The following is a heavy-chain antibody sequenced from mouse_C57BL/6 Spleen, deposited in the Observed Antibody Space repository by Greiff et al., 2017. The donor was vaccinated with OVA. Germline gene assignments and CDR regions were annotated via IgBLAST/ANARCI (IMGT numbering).Heavy chain of an antibody. D-gene: IGHD4-1*01. V-gene: IGHV5-6*01. CDR1: GFTFSSYG. CDR3: ARQLTGKGWFAY. Sequence: EVQLQESGGDLVKPGGSLKLSCAASGFTFSSYGMSWVRQTPDKRLEWVATISSGGSYTYYPDSVKGRFTISRDNAKNTLYLQMSSLKSEDTAMYYCARQLTGKGWFAYWGQGTLVTVSA. CDR2: ISSGGSYT. J-gene: IGHJ3*01.